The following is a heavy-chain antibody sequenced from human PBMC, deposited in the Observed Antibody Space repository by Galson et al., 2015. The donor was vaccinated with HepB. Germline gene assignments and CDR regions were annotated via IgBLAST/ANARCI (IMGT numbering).Heavy chain of an antibody. CDR2: ISNSAGYA. V-gene: IGHV3-11*06. J-gene: IGHJ2*01. CDR3: AIIVAGHFDL. Sequence: SLRLSCAASGFTFSGYYMSWIRQAPGKGLEWVSYISNSAGYANYADSVKGRFAISRDNAKNSLYLQMNSLRAEDTAVYYCAIIVAGHFDLWGRGTLVTVSS. D-gene: IGHD5-12*01. CDR1: GFTFSGYY.